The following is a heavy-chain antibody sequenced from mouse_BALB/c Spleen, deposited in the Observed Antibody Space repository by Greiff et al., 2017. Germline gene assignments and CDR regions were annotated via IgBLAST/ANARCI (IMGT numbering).Heavy chain of an antibody. D-gene: IGHD2-14*01. V-gene: IGHV1-54*01. CDR3: AREVSYAMDY. Sequence: VQLQQSGAELVRPGTSVKVSCKASGYAFTNYLIEWVKQRPGQGLEWIGVINPGSGGTNYNEKFKGKATLTADKSSSTAYMQLSSLTSDDSAVYFCAREVSYAMDYWGQGTSVTVSS. J-gene: IGHJ4*01. CDR1: GYAFTNYL. CDR2: INPGSGGT.